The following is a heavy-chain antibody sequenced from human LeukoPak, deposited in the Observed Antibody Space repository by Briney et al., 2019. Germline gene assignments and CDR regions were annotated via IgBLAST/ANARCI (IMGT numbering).Heavy chain of an antibody. J-gene: IGHJ4*02. Sequence: SETLSLTCTVSGYSISSGYYWGWIRQPPGKGLEWIGIIYYGGSTYYNPSLKSRITISEDTSKNQFSLKLTSVTATDTAVYYCVRAFQRSSWPFDYWGQGTLVTVSS. D-gene: IGHD6-13*01. CDR1: GYSISSGYY. CDR2: IYYGGST. V-gene: IGHV4-38-2*02. CDR3: VRAFQRSSWPFDY.